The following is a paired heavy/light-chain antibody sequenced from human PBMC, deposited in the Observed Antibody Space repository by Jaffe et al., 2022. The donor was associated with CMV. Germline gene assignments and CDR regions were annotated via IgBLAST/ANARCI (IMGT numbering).Light chain of an antibody. J-gene: IGKJ5*01. CDR3: QQYYSPPFT. V-gene: IGKV4-1*01. Sequence: DIVMTQSPDSLAVSQGERATINCKSSQSVLYRSNNKNYLAWYQQKPGQPPKLLISWASTRESGVPDRFSGSGSGADFTLTISSLQAEDVAVYYCQQYYSPPFTFGQGTRLEIK. CDR1: QSVLYRSNNKNY. CDR2: WAS.
Heavy chain of an antibody. CDR2: IYYSGGT. CDR3: ARVNAVDTGMLRTPGHFQH. J-gene: IGHJ1*01. Sequence: QLQLQESGPGLVKPSETLSLTCTVSGGSISSSSYYWGWIRQPPGKGLEWIGSIYYSGGTYYNPSLKSRVTISVDMSKNQFSLKLTSVTDADTALYYCARVNAVDTGMLRTPGHFQHWGQGILVTVSS. D-gene: IGHD5-18*01. V-gene: IGHV4-39*01. CDR1: GGSISSSSYY.